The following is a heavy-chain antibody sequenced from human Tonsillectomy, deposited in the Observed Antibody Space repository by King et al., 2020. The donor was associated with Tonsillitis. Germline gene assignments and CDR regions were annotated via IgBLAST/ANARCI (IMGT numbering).Heavy chain of an antibody. CDR1: GYTFSGCY. CDR3: ARETIFDGESMSSCDL. J-gene: IGHJ5*02. CDR2: INPHNGIT. Sequence: QLVQSGTEVKRPGASVKVSCQASGYTFSGCYIHWVRQAPGQGLEWMGWINPHNGITKYAQKFQDRVTMTRDTSADTANMELTRLGSDDTAVYYCARETIFDGESMSSCDLWGQGTLVTVS. D-gene: IGHD6-6*01. V-gene: IGHV1-2*02.